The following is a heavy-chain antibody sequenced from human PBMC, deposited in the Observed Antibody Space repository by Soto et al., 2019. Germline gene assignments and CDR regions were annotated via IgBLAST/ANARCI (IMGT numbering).Heavy chain of an antibody. D-gene: IGHD2-15*01. V-gene: IGHV3-48*02. CDR1: GFTFGDYA. CDR2: ISSSSSTI. Sequence: PGGSLRLSCTASGFTFGDYAMSWVRQAPGKGLEWVSYISSSSSTIYYADSVKGRFTISRDNAKNSLYLQMNSLRDEDTAVYYCARAARVVVAATPATTDYWGQGTLVTVSS. CDR3: ARAARVVVAATPATTDY. J-gene: IGHJ4*02.